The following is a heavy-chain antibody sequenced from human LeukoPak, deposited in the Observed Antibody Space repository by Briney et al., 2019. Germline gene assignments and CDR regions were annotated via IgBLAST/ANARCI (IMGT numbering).Heavy chain of an antibody. CDR2: IYSGGST. CDR1: GFTVSSNY. CDR3: ARDHSSTSSPYYYYYYYMDV. V-gene: IGHV3-66*02. D-gene: IGHD2-2*01. Sequence: GGSLRLSCAASGFTVSSNYMSWVRQAPGKGLEWVSVIYSGGSTYYADSVKGRFTISRDNSKNTLYLQMNSLRAEDTAVYYCARDHSSTSSPYYYYYYYMDVWGKGTTVTVSS. J-gene: IGHJ6*03.